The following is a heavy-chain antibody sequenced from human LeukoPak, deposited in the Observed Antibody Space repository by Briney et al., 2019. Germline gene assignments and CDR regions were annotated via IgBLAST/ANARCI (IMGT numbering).Heavy chain of an antibody. CDR2: ISASSRT. V-gene: IGHV3-23*01. J-gene: IGHJ5*02. CDR3: AKASSFAITIFGH. D-gene: IGHD3-3*01. Sequence: GGSLRLFCAASGFTFSHFGISWVRQAPGKGLEWVSSISASSRTYYADSVKGRFTISRDNSRNTVYLQMSGLRADDTALFYCAKASSFAITIFGHWGRGTLVTVSS. CDR1: GFTFSHFG.